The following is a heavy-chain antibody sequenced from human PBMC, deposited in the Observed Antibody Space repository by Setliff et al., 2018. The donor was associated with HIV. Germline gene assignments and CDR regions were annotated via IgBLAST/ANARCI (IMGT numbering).Heavy chain of an antibody. Sequence: GGSLRLSCAASGFTFSSFAMSWVRQVPGKGLAWVSAISGSGDNTYYVDSVKGRFTTSRDNSRNTLYLQMNGLRAEDTALYYCAKVRPRQLVSAKPPYFFDYWGQGTLVTVSS. J-gene: IGHJ4*02. CDR1: GFTFSSFA. D-gene: IGHD6-13*01. V-gene: IGHV3-23*01. CDR2: ISGSGDNT. CDR3: AKVRPRQLVSAKPPYFFDY.